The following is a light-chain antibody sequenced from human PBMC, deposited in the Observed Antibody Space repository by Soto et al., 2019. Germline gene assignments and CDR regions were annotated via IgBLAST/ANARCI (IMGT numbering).Light chain of an antibody. J-gene: IGLJ2*01. CDR2: GNS. V-gene: IGLV1-40*01. CDR3: QSYDSSLRAVV. CDR1: SSDIGAGYD. Sequence: QSVLTQPPSVSGAPGQRVTISCTGSSSDIGAGYDVHWYQQLPGTAPKLLIYGNSNRPSGVPDRFSGSKSGTSASLAITRLQAEDEADYYCQSYDSSLRAVVFGGGTKLTVL.